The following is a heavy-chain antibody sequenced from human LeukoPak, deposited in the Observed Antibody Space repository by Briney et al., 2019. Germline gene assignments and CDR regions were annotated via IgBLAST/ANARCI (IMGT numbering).Heavy chain of an antibody. CDR2: IYSGGST. CDR1: GFTVSSNY. D-gene: IGHD3-3*01. Sequence: GGSLRLSCAASGFTVSSNYMSWVRQAPGKGLEWVSVIYSGGSTYYADSVKGRFTISRDSSKNTLYLQMNSLRAEDTAVYYCARDTSSSFGGYGMDVWGQGTTVTVSS. J-gene: IGHJ6*02. V-gene: IGHV3-53*01. CDR3: ARDTSSSFGGYGMDV.